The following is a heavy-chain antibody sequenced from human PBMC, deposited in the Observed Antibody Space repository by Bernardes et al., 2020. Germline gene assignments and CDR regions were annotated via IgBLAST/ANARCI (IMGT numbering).Heavy chain of an antibody. CDR1: GLTFSSYA. D-gene: IGHD3-22*01. CDR2: ISGSGGST. Sequence: GGSLRLSCAASGLTFSSYAMSWVRQAPGKGLEWVSAISGSGGSTYYADSVKGRFTISRDNSKNTLYLQMNSLRAEDTAVYYCATLVVALYYFDYWGQGTLVTVSS. CDR3: ATLVVALYYFDY. V-gene: IGHV3-23*01. J-gene: IGHJ4*02.